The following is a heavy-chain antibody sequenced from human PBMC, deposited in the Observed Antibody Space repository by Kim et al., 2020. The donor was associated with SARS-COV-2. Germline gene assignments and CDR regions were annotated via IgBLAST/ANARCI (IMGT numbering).Heavy chain of an antibody. Sequence: YGQECQGRVTMTGDTSTDTAYMGLSSLRSEETAVYYCATGSPFGVGWFDPWGQGTLVTVSS. J-gene: IGHJ5*02. D-gene: IGHD3-3*01. CDR3: ATGSPFGVGWFDP. V-gene: IGHV1-24*01.